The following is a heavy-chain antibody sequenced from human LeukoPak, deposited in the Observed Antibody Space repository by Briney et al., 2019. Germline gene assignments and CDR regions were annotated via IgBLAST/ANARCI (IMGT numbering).Heavy chain of an antibody. CDR3: ARDRQLGYCSGGSCHSLFDY. D-gene: IGHD2-15*01. V-gene: IGHV1-3*01. CDR2: INAGDGNT. CDR1: GYTFTSYA. J-gene: IGHJ4*02. Sequence: ASVKVSCKASGYTFTSYAMHWVRQAPEQRLEWMGWINAGDGNTKYSQKFQGRITITRDTSASTAYMELSSLRSEDTAVYYCARDRQLGYCSGGSCHSLFDYWGQGTLVTVSS.